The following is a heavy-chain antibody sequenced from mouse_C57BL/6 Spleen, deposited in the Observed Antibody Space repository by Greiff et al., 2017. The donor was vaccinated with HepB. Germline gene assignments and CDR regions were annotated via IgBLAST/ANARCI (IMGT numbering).Heavy chain of an antibody. CDR2: ISSGGDYI. Sequence: EVKLVESGEGLVKPGGSLKLSCAASGFTFSSYAMSWVRQTPEKRLEWVAYISSGGDYIYYADTVKGRFTISRDNARNTLYLQMSSLKSEDTAMYYCTRGGAIYYDYDGNAMDYWGQGTSVTVSS. CDR1: GFTFSSYA. V-gene: IGHV5-9-1*02. D-gene: IGHD2-4*01. CDR3: TRGGAIYYDYDGNAMDY. J-gene: IGHJ4*01.